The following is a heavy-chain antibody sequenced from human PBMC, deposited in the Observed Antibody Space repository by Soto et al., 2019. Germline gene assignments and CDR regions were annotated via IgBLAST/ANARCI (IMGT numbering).Heavy chain of an antibody. Sequence: QVQLVESGGGVVQPGRSLRLSCAASGFTFSSYGMHWVRQAPGKGLEWVAVIWYDGSNKYYADSVKGRFTISRDNSKNTLYLQMNSLRAEDTAVYYGAREGARYSSSWYPGYWGQGTLVTVSS. D-gene: IGHD6-13*01. CDR1: GFTFSSYG. CDR3: AREGARYSSSWYPGY. V-gene: IGHV3-33*01. CDR2: IWYDGSNK. J-gene: IGHJ4*02.